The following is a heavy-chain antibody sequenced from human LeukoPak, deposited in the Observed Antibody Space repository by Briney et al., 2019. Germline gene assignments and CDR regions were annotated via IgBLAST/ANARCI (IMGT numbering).Heavy chain of an antibody. CDR3: AKFLPTHIVVANYYFDY. CDR1: GFTFSTYG. D-gene: IGHD2-21*01. J-gene: IGHJ4*02. Sequence: GGSLRLSCAASGFTFSTYGMHWVRQAPGRGLEWVAVIWFDGSNKYNADSVRGRFTISRDNSKNTLYLEMNSLRAEDTAVYYCAKFLPTHIVVANYYFDYWGQGTLVTVSS. V-gene: IGHV3-33*06. CDR2: IWFDGSNK.